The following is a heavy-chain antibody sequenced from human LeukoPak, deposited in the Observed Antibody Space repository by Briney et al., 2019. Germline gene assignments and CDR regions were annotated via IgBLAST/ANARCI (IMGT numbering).Heavy chain of an antibody. J-gene: IGHJ3*02. CDR2: INHSGST. CDR1: GGPFSGYY. V-gene: IGHV4-34*01. D-gene: IGHD3-22*01. CDR3: ARAKAIVVVQSPRAFDI. Sequence: SETLSLTCAVYGGPFSGYYWSWIRQPPGKGLEWIGEINHSGSTNYNPSLKSRVTISVDTSKNQFSLKLSSVTAADTAVYYCARAKAIVVVQSPRAFDIWGQGTMVTVSS.